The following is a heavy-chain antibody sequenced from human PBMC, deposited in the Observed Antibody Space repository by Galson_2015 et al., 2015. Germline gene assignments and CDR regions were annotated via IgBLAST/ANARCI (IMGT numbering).Heavy chain of an antibody. J-gene: IGHJ6*02. CDR1: GFTFSSYR. D-gene: IGHD6-13*01. V-gene: IGHV3-21*01. CDR2: ISSSSSYI. Sequence: SLRLSCAASGFTFSSYRMNWVRQAPGKGLEWVSSISSSSSYIYYADSVKGRFTISRDNAKNSLYLQMNSLRAEDTAVYYCARDRTIAAAGMGYYYYYGMDVWGQGTTVTVSS. CDR3: ARDRTIAAAGMGYYYYYGMDV.